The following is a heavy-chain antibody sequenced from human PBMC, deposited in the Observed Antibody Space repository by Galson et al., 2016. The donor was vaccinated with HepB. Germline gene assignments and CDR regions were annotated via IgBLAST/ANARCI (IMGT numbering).Heavy chain of an antibody. CDR1: GDSVSSNSAG. CDR3: ARSYLLGRGFGW. D-gene: IGHD7-27*01. CDR2: TFYRSNWQN. Sequence: CAIPGDSVSSNSAGWNWIRQSPSRGLEWLGRTFYRSNWQNDYAESVKSRITINPDTSKNQFSLQLNSVTPEDTAVSHCARSYLLGRGFGWWGQGTLVAFPS. V-gene: IGHV6-1*01. J-gene: IGHJ4*02.